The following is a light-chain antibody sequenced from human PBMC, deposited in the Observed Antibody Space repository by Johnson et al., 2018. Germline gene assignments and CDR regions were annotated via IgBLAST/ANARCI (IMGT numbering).Light chain of an antibody. V-gene: IGLV1-51*02. J-gene: IGLJ1*01. Sequence: QSVLTQPPSVSAAPGQKVTISCSGSSSNIGNNYVSWYQQLPGTAPKLLIYENNKRPSGIPDRFSGSKSDTSATLGITGLQTGDGADYYCGTWDSSLSAGNVFGTGTKVTVL. CDR1: SSNIGNNY. CDR3: GTWDSSLSAGNV. CDR2: ENN.